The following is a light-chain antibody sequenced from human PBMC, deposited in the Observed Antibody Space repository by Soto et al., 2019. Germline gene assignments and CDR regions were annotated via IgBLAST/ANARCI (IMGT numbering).Light chain of an antibody. J-gene: IGKJ4*01. Sequence: IQLTQSPSSLSASVGDRVTITCRASQGFNSYLAWYQQKPGKAPKLLIYAASTLQSGVPSRFSGSRSGTDFTLTISSPQPEDFATYYCQQLNSYPSSTFGGGTKVEIK. V-gene: IGKV1-9*01. CDR1: QGFNSY. CDR3: QQLNSYPSST. CDR2: AAS.